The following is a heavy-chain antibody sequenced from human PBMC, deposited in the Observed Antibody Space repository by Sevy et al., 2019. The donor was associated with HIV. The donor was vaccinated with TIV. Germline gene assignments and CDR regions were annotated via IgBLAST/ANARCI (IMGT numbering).Heavy chain of an antibody. CDR2: ISTSSSYI. V-gene: IGHV3-21*01. J-gene: IGHJ4*02. CDR1: GFTFSTYS. CDR3: EKAVGATLLPGLVN. D-gene: IGHD1-26*01. Sequence: GGSLRLSCAASGFTFSTYSMNWVRQAPGKGLEWVSSISTSSSYIYYADSVRGRFTISRDNAKNSLYLQMNSLRAEDTAVYYCEKAVGATLLPGLVNWGQGTLVTVSS.